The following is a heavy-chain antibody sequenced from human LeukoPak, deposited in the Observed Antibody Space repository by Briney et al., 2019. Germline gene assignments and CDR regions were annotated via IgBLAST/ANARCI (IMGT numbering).Heavy chain of an antibody. CDR1: GYTFTGYF. J-gene: IGHJ5*02. CDR2: INPNSGGT. D-gene: IGHD3-22*01. Sequence: GASVKVSCKASGYTFTGYFMHWVRQAPGQGLEWMGWINPNSGGTNFAQKFQGRVTMARDTSISTAYMELSRLRSDDTAVYYCARHNLLPPLLKLLRKPGWFDPWGQGTLVTVSS. CDR3: ARHNLLPPLLKLLRKPGWFDP. V-gene: IGHV1-2*02.